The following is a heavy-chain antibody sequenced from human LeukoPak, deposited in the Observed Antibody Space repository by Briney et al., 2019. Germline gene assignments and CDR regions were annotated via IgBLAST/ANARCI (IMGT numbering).Heavy chain of an antibody. D-gene: IGHD3-10*01. CDR1: GFTFGDYA. V-gene: IGHV3-49*04. J-gene: IGHJ4*02. Sequence: GRSLRLSCTASGFTFGDYAMSWVRQAPGKGLEWVGFIRSKAYGGTTEYAASVKGRFTISRDDSKSIAYLQMNSLKTEDTAVYYCTTEEEGDYYGSGSYPDYWGQGTLVTVSS. CDR2: IRSKAYGGTT. CDR3: TTEEEGDYYGSGSYPDY.